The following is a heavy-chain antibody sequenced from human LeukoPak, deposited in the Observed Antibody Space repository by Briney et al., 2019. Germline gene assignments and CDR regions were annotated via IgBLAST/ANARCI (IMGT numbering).Heavy chain of an antibody. Sequence: PWGSLSLSCAASGLIVSNNYMSWVCQAPRKGLEWVSVIYTGGSTYYVPSLKSRFTIFRDNSENTLYLQMDSLRVEDTAVYYCARKFYDMDVWGQG. V-gene: IGHV3-53*01. CDR3: ARKFYDMDV. CDR2: IYTGGST. CDR1: GLIVSNNY. J-gene: IGHJ6*02.